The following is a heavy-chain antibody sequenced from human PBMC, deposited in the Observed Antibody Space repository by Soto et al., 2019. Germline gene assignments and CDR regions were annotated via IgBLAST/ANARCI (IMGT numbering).Heavy chain of an antibody. D-gene: IGHD6-13*01. CDR1: GYTFTSYA. V-gene: IGHV1-3*01. CDR3: ARSDSSSPVRFDP. CDR2: INAGNGNT. J-gene: IGHJ5*02. Sequence: ASVKVSCKASGYTFTSYAMHWVRQAPGQRLEWMGWINAGNGNTKYSQKFQGRVTITRDTSASTAYMELSSLRSEDTAVYYCARSDSSSPVRFDPWGQGTLVTVSS.